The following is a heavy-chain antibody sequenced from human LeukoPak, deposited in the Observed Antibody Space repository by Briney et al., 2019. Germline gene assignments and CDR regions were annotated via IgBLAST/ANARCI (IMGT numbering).Heavy chain of an antibody. CDR3: ARASSAGFVYYFYLDV. V-gene: IGHV3-7*01. Sequence: QPGGSLRLSCAASGFTFSSYWMSWVRQAPGKGLEWVANIKQDGSGNFYVDSVKGRFTIPRDNGKNSLYLQMNSLRAEDTAVYYCARASSAGFVYYFYLDVWGKGTTVTISS. J-gene: IGHJ6*03. D-gene: IGHD6-13*01. CDR1: GFTFSSYW. CDR2: IKQDGSGN.